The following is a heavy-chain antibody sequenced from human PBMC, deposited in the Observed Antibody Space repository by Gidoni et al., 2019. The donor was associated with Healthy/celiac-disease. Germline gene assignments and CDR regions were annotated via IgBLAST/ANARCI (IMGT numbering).Heavy chain of an antibody. CDR2: INPSGGST. D-gene: IGHD6-13*01. J-gene: IGHJ5*02. CDR1: GYTFTSYY. V-gene: IGHV1-46*03. Sequence: QVQLVQSGAEVKKPGASVKVSCKASGYTFTSYYMHWVRQAPGQGLEWMGIINPSGGSTSYAQKFQGRVTMTRDTSTSTVYMELSSLRSEDTAVYYCARDLSFTAEQYSSSWYNWFDPWGQGTLVTVSS. CDR3: ARDLSFTAEQYSSSWYNWFDP.